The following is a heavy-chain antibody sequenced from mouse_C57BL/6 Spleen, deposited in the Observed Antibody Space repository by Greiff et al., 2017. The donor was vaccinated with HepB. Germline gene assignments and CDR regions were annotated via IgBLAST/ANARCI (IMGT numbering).Heavy chain of an antibody. V-gene: IGHV1-55*01. CDR3: ARSGYYYGSSYDY. Sequence: VQLQQPGAELVKPGASVKMSCKASGYTFTSYWITWVKQRPGQGLEWIGDIYPGSGSTNYNEKFKSKATLTVDTSSSTAYMQLSSLTSEDSAVYYCARSGYYYGSSYDYWGQGTTLTVSS. CDR1: GYTFTSYW. CDR2: IYPGSGST. D-gene: IGHD1-1*01. J-gene: IGHJ2*01.